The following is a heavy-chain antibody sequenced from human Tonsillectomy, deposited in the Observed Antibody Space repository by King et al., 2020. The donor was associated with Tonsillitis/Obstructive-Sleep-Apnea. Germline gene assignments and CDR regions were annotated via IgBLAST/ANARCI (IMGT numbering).Heavy chain of an antibody. J-gene: IGHJ6*03. CDR2: ISGDGGGT. CDR3: ARDQGLTIFGVVPYYYMDV. CDR1: GFTFSSYG. D-gene: IGHD3-3*01. V-gene: IGHV3-64*01. Sequence: VQLVESGGGLVQPGGSLRLSCAASGFTFSSYGMHWVRQAPGKGLEYVSAISGDGGGTSYANSVKGRFTISRDNSNNTLYLQMGSLRAEDMGGYYCARDQGLTIFGVVPYYYMDVWGKGTTVTVSS.